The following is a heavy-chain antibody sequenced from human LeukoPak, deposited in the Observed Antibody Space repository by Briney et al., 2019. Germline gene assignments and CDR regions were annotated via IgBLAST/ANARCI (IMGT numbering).Heavy chain of an antibody. CDR2: IIPIFGTA. Sequence: VASVKVSCKASGYTLSNYDISWVRQAPGQGLEWMGGIIPIFGTANYAQKFQGRVTITADKSTSTAYMELSSLRSEDTAVYYCARGDRATVTLYWGHGTLVTVSS. V-gene: IGHV1-69*06. CDR1: GYTLSNYD. J-gene: IGHJ4*01. CDR3: ARGDRATVTLY. D-gene: IGHD4-17*01.